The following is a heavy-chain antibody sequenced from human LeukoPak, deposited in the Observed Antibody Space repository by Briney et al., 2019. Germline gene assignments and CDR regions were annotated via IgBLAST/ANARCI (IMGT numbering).Heavy chain of an antibody. V-gene: IGHV4-59*01. J-gene: IGHJ4*02. CDR3: AAGAPKFLHLIY. D-gene: IGHD5-24*01. CDR2: IDYRGST. CDR1: NSSISTYY. Sequence: SETLSLTCTVSNSSISTYYWTWIRQTPGKGLDWIGYIDYRGSTNHNPSLKSRVTISVDSSKKQFSLRVTSVTAADTAVYYCAAGAPKFLHLIYWGRGTPVTVSS.